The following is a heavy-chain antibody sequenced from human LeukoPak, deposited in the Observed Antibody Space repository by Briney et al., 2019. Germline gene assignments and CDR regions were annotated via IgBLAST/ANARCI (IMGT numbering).Heavy chain of an antibody. Sequence: KPSETLSLTCTVSGGSISSYYWSWIRQPPGKGLEWIGYIYYSGSTNYNPSLKSRVTISVDTSKNQFSLKLSSVTAADTAVYYCATAGFAARYPLNYWGQGTLVTVSS. CDR2: IYYSGST. V-gene: IGHV4-59*08. CDR3: ATAGFAARYPLNY. J-gene: IGHJ4*02. D-gene: IGHD6-6*01. CDR1: GGSISSYY.